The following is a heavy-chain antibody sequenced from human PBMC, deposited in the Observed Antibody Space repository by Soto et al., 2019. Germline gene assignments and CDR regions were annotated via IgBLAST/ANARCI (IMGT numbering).Heavy chain of an antibody. Sequence: QVQLVQSGAEVKEPGSSVKVSCKASGGTFNSDTINWVRQAPGQGLEWMGRINSILGISNYAQKFQGRIAITADKSTNSGYMELSCLRSKDTAVYYCARGPVRGMGGDSWGQGTLVTVSS. CDR1: GGTFNSDT. CDR3: ARGPVRGMGGDS. J-gene: IGHJ5*01. V-gene: IGHV1-69*02. D-gene: IGHD3-16*01. CDR2: INSILGIS.